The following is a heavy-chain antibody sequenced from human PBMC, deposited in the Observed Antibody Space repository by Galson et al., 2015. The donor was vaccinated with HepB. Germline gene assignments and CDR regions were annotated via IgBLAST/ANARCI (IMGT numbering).Heavy chain of an antibody. CDR1: GFTFSSYA. V-gene: IGHV3-23*01. CDR2: ISGSGGST. D-gene: IGHD6-19*01. J-gene: IGHJ3*02. CDR3: AKGAPRGGWSQAVDASDI. Sequence: SLRLSCAASGFTFSSYAMSWVRQAPGKGLEWVSAISGSGGSTYYADSVKGRFIISRDNSKNTLYLQMNSLRADDTAVYYCAKGAPRGGWSQAVDASDISGPATMFTASS.